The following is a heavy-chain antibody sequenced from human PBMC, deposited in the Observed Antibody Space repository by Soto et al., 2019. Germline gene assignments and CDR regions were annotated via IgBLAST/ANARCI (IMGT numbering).Heavy chain of an antibody. CDR2: MSGSSSTT. J-gene: IGHJ4*02. CDR3: AKNQERELPRVIDF. Sequence: GSLRLSCATSGLTFSNYSMSWVRQAPGGGLEWVSSMSGSSSTTYYADSVRGRFTLSRDRSKNTLYLQMSSMRAEDTALYYCAKNQERELPRVIDFWGQGTLVTVSS. D-gene: IGHD1-7*01. CDR1: GLTFSNYS. V-gene: IGHV3-23*01.